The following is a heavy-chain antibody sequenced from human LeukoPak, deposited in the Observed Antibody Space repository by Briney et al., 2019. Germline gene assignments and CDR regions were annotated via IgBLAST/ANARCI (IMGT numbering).Heavy chain of an antibody. D-gene: IGHD2-2*01. CDR3: ASQLGYCSSTSCLDY. V-gene: IGHV4-39*02. J-gene: IGHJ4*02. Sequence: SETLSLTCSVSGGSITSSNYYWAWIRQPPGKGLEWIGSIYHSEDTYYNPSLKSRVTISVDTSKKHFSLKVNSVTAADTAVYYCASQLGYCSSTSCLDYWGQGTLVTVSS. CDR1: GGSITSSNYY. CDR2: IYHSEDT.